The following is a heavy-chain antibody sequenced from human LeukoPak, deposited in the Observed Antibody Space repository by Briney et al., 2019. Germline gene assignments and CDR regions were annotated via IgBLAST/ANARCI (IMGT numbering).Heavy chain of an antibody. Sequence: GGSLRLFCAASGFTFSSYAMSWVRQAPGKGLEWVSAIGGSGGSTYYADSVKGRFTISRDNSKNTLYLQMNSLRAEDTAVYYCAKVFKQLVAVGGFDHWGQGTLVTVSS. CDR2: IGGSGGST. CDR1: GFTFSSYA. J-gene: IGHJ4*02. CDR3: AKVFKQLVAVGGFDH. D-gene: IGHD6-6*01. V-gene: IGHV3-23*01.